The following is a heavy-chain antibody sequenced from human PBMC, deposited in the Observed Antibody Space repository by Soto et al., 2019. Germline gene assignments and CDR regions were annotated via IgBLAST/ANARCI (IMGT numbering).Heavy chain of an antibody. CDR1: GGSISSSSYY. D-gene: IGHD3-3*01. CDR3: ARNGSDNTLYDFWSGYYYYYGMDV. CDR2: IYYSGST. V-gene: IGHV4-39*01. J-gene: IGHJ6*02. Sequence: PSETLSLTCTVSGGSISSSSYYWGWIRQPPGKGLEWIVSIYYSGSTYYNPSLKSRVTISVDTSKNQFSLKLSSVTAADTAVYYCARNGSDNTLYDFWSGYYYYYGMDVWGQRTTVTVSS.